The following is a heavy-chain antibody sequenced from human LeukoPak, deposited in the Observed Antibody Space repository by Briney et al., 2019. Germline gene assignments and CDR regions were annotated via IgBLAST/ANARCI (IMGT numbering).Heavy chain of an antibody. V-gene: IGHV1-24*01. CDR2: FDPEDGET. D-gene: IGHD6-13*01. Sequence: GSSVKVSYKLSLYTLTELSMHWVRQAPGKERGWMGGFDPEDGETVYAQKFQGRVTMTEDTSTDTAYMELSSLRSEETAVYYCATGRYSSSWLHFDYWGQGTLVTVSS. J-gene: IGHJ4*02. CDR1: LYTLTELS. CDR3: ATGRYSSSWLHFDY.